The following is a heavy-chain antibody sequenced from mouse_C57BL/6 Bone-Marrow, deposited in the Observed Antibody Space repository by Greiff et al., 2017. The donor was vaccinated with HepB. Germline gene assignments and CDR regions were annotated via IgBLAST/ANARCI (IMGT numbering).Heavy chain of an antibody. Sequence: EVQLQQSGPALVQPRASVKISCKAPGYSFTDHNMNWVKHSNGKSLEWIGVINPNYGTTSYNQKFKGKATLTVDQSSSTAYMQLNSLTSEDSAVYYCERLELRPDYTGNWGEGTTLTVS. CDR1: GYSFTDHN. CDR2: INPNYGTT. CDR3: ERLELRPDYTGN. J-gene: IGHJ2*01. V-gene: IGHV1-39*01. D-gene: IGHD1-1*01.